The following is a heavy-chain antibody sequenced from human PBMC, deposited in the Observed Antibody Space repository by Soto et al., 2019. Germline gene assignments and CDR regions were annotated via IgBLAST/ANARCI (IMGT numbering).Heavy chain of an antibody. CDR2: ISYDGSNT. CDR3: AKEGGLSGSYYISSSYYFDY. CDR1: GFTFSSYG. J-gene: IGHJ4*02. D-gene: IGHD1-26*01. V-gene: IGHV3-30*18. Sequence: GGSLRLSCVASGFTFSSYGMHWVRQAPGKGLERLAIISYDGSNTYYADSVKGRFTISRDNSKNTLYLQMNSLRAEDTSVYYCAKEGGLSGSYYISSSYYFDYWGQGTLVTVSS.